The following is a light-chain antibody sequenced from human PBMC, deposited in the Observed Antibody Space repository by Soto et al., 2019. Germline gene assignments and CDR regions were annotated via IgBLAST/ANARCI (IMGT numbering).Light chain of an antibody. Sequence: DIPMTQSPSTLSASVGDRVTITCRASQNINSWLAWYQQKPGKAPKLLIYKASRLQSGVPSRFSGTESGTEFTLTISSLQPDDFATYYCQQFDSYPYTFGQGTNLEI. CDR1: QNINSW. V-gene: IGKV1-5*03. CDR2: KAS. J-gene: IGKJ2*01. CDR3: QQFDSYPYT.